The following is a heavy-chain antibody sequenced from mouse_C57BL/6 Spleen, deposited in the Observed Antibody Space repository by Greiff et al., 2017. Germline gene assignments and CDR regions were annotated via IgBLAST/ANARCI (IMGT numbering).Heavy chain of an antibody. Sequence: AQLQQSGAELVRPGASVKLSCTASGFNIKDDYMHWVKQRPEQGLEWIGWFDPENGDTEYASKFQGKATITADTASNTAYLQLISLSSEDTAVYDCTTWDGYYVGYYAMDYWGQGTSVTVSS. CDR1: GFNIKDDY. CDR3: TTWDGYYVGYYAMDY. D-gene: IGHD2-3*01. V-gene: IGHV14-4*01. J-gene: IGHJ4*01. CDR2: FDPENGDT.